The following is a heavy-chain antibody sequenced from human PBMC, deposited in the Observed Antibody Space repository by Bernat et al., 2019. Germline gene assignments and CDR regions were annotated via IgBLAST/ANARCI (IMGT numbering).Heavy chain of an antibody. CDR3: ASDRSWIAVAGMDF. CDR2: IISILGIA. V-gene: IGHV1-69*04. CDR1: GGTFSSYA. J-gene: IGHJ4*02. Sequence: QVQLVQSGAEVKKPGSSVKVSCKASGGTFSSYAISWVRQAPGQGLEWMGRIISILGIANYAQKFQGRVTITADKSTSTAHMELSSLRSEDTAVYYCASDRSWIAVAGMDFWGQGTLVTVSS. D-gene: IGHD6-19*01.